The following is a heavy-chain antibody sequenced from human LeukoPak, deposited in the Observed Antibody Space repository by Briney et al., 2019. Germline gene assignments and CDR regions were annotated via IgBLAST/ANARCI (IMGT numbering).Heavy chain of an antibody. Sequence: SETLSLTCTVSGGSISSGDYYWSWIRQHLGKGLEWIGYIYYSGSTYYNPSLESRVTISVDTSKNQFSLKLSSVTAADTAVYYCARVDYYGSGNYFDYWGQGTLVTVSS. CDR1: GGSISSGDYY. CDR3: ARVDYYGSGNYFDY. D-gene: IGHD3-10*01. CDR2: IYYSGST. J-gene: IGHJ4*02. V-gene: IGHV4-31*03.